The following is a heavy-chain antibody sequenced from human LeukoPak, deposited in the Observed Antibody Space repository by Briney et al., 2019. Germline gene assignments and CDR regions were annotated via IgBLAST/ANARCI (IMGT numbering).Heavy chain of an antibody. Sequence: GGSLRLSCAASAFTFSIYTMNWVRQAPGKGLEWVSYISSGGRTIYYADSVKGRFTISRDNAKNSLFLQMNSLRAEDTAVYYCVRAWGYGSGTDDAFDVWGQGTMVTVSS. CDR2: ISSGGRTI. CDR3: VRAWGYGSGTDDAFDV. J-gene: IGHJ3*01. D-gene: IGHD3-10*01. CDR1: AFTFSIYT. V-gene: IGHV3-48*01.